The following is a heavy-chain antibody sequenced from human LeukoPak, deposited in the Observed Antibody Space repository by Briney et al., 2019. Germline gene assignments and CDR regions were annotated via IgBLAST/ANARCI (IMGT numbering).Heavy chain of an antibody. V-gene: IGHV3-23*01. CDR2: ISGSGGST. Sequence: GGSLRLSCEASGFTFSSYDMNWVRQAPGKGLEWVSVISGSGGSTDYADSVEGRFSISRDNSKNTLYLQMNSLRAEDTAVYYCAKGQLWFGEFSYFDYWGQGTLVTVSS. CDR1: GFTFSSYD. CDR3: AKGQLWFGEFSYFDY. J-gene: IGHJ4*02. D-gene: IGHD3-10*01.